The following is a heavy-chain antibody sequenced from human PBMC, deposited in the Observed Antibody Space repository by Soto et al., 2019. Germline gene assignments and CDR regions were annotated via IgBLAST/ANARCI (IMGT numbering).Heavy chain of an antibody. CDR3: VRRHVSATGIDWFDP. CDR1: AYTFTSYG. D-gene: IGHD6-13*01. Sequence: SVKVSCKASAYTFTSYGIHWVRQAPGQRLEWMGWINAANGDTKYSPKFQGRVTITRDTSASTAYMELSSLRSEDTAVYYCVRRHVSATGIDWFDPWGQGTLVTVSS. CDR2: INAANGDT. V-gene: IGHV1-3*01. J-gene: IGHJ5*02.